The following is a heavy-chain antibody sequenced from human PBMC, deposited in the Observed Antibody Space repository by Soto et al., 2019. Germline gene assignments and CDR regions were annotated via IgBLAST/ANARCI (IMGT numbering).Heavy chain of an antibody. CDR2: ISNDGSNK. D-gene: IGHD6-19*01. CDR3: AKGGRQWLVTSDFNY. CDR1: GFIFSTYA. J-gene: IGHJ4*02. Sequence: PGGSLRLSCAASGFIFSTYAMYWVRQTPGKGLEWVAFISNDGSNKYYADTVKGRFTISRDSSKNTVSLEMTSLRAEDTAVFYCAKGGRQWLVTSDFNYWGQGALVTVSS. V-gene: IGHV3-30*04.